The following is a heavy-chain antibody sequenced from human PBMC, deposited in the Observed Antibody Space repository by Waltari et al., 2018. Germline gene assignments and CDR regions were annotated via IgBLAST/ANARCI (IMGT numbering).Heavy chain of an antibody. CDR1: GGSISSYY. CDR3: ARDGRAGAFEI. J-gene: IGHJ3*02. CDR2: IYDSGSN. V-gene: IGHV4-59*01. D-gene: IGHD6-13*01. Sequence: QVQLQESGPGLVKPSETLSLTCTVSGGSISSYYWSWIRPPPGKGLEWIGYIYDSGSNNDNHSLKRRVTKSGDTAKNQSSLKLSSVTAADTAVYYCARDGRAGAFEIWGQGTMVTVSS.